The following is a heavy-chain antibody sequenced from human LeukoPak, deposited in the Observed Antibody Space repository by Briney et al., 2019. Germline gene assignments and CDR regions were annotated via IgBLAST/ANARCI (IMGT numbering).Heavy chain of an antibody. D-gene: IGHD6-13*01. Sequence: GGSLRLSCAASGFTFSSYGMSWVRQAPGKGLEWVSAISGSGGSTYYADSVKGRFTISRDNAKNSLYLQMNSLRAEDTAVYYCARDRSSWPNWFDPWGQGTLVTVSS. CDR1: GFTFSSYG. V-gene: IGHV3-23*01. J-gene: IGHJ5*02. CDR2: ISGSGGST. CDR3: ARDRSSWPNWFDP.